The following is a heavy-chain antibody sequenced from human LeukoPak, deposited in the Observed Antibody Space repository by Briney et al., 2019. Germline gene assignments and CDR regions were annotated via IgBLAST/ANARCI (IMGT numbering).Heavy chain of an antibody. V-gene: IGHV4-59*12. CDR1: GGSISSYY. Sequence: SETLSLTCTVSGGSISSYYWSWIRQPPGKGLEWIGYIHYSGSTNYNPSLKSRVTISVDTSKNQFSLKLSSVTAADTAVYYCARDTYKYSSSLGWFDPWGQGTLVTVSS. J-gene: IGHJ5*02. D-gene: IGHD6-13*01. CDR3: ARDTYKYSSSLGWFDP. CDR2: IHYSGST.